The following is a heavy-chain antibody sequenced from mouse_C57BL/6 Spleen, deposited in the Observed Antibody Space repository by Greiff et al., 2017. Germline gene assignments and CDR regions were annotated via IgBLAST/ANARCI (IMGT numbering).Heavy chain of an antibody. CDR1: GFNIKNTY. CDR3: ARVDGYYSWFAY. D-gene: IGHD2-3*01. CDR2: IDPANGNT. V-gene: IGHV14-3*01. Sequence: VHVKQSVAELVRPGASVKLSCTASGFNIKNTYMHWVKQRPEQGLEWIGRIDPANGNTKYAPKFQGKATITADTSSNTAYLQLSSLTSEDTALYYCARVDGYYSWFAYWGQGTLVTVSA. J-gene: IGHJ3*01.